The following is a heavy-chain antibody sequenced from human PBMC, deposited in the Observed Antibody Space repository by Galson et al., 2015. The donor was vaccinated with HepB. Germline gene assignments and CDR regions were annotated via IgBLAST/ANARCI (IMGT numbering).Heavy chain of an antibody. J-gene: IGHJ4*02. CDR3: ARVKEVIYYDSSGYPPPNY. CDR1: RFTFSSYA. Sequence: SLRLSCAASRFTFSSYAMHWVRQAPGKGLEWVAVISYDGSNKYYADSVKGRFTISRDNSKNTLYLQMNSLRAEDTAVYYCARVKEVIYYDSSGYPPPNYWGQGTLVTVSS. CDR2: ISYDGSNK. V-gene: IGHV3-30-3*01. D-gene: IGHD3-22*01.